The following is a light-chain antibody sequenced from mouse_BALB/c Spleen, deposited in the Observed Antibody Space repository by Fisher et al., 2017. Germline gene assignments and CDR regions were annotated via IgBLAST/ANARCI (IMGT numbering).Light chain of an antibody. V-gene: IGKV16-104*01. J-gene: IGKJ2*01. CDR2: SGS. CDR3: QQHNEYPYT. Sequence: TQTPSYLAASPGETITINCRASKSISKYLAWYQEKPGKTNKLLIYSGSTLQSGIPSRFSGSGSGTDFTLTISSLEPEDFAMYYCQQHNEYPYTFGGETKL. CDR1: KSISKY.